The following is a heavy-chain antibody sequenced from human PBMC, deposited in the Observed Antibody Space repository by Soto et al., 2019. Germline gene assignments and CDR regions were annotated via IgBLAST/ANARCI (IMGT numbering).Heavy chain of an antibody. CDR2: IVPMFDTT. J-gene: IGHJ6*02. CDR1: GGTFSSYA. Sequence: QVQLVQSGAEVKQPGSSVKVSCKRSGGTFSSYAISWVRQAPGQGLEWLGGIVPMFDTTNLAQIFQGRVTITADESTNTVFMRLESLRSEEAAVYYCATAIEEIGVVPADKAPPYYSAGMDVWGPGTTVTVSS. V-gene: IGHV1-69*01. CDR3: ATAIEEIGVVPADKAPPYYSAGMDV. D-gene: IGHD2-2*01.